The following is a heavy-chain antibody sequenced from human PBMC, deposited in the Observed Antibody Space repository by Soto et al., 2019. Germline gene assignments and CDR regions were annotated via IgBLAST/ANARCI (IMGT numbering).Heavy chain of an antibody. CDR2: IYYSGST. CDR3: ARVDIVVVPAAKGYYYYGMDV. J-gene: IGHJ6*02. Sequence: TLSLTCTGSGGSISSGDYYWSWIRQPPGKGLEWIGYIYYSGSTYYNPSLKSRVTISVDTSKNQFSLELSSLRSEDTAVYYCARVDIVVVPAAKGYYYYGMDVWGQGTTVTVSS. CDR1: GGSISSGDYY. V-gene: IGHV4-30-4*01. D-gene: IGHD2-2*01.